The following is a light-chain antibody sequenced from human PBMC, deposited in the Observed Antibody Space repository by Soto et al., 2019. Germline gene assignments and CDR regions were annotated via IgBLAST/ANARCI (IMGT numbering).Light chain of an antibody. J-gene: IGLJ1*01. CDR2: EVS. CDR3: SSYTTSRTLV. V-gene: IGLV2-14*01. Sequence: QSVLTQPASVSGSPGQSITISCTGTSSDVGGYNYVSWYQQHPGKVPKLMIFEVSNRPSGVSNRFSGSKSGNTASLTISGLQAEDEADYYCSSYTTSRTLVFGPGTKVIVL. CDR1: SSDVGGYNY.